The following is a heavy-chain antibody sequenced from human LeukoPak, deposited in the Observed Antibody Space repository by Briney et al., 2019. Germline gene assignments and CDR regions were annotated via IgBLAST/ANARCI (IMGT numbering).Heavy chain of an antibody. CDR3: AREAGTDAFDI. CDR2: INPKSGDT. V-gene: IGHV1-2*02. Sequence: ASVKVSCKASGYTFTGSYIHWLRQAPGQGLEWMGWINPKSGDTNYAQNFQGRVTMTRDTSISTAYMELSRLRSDDTAVYYCAREAGTDAFDIWGQGTMVTVSS. J-gene: IGHJ3*02. D-gene: IGHD6-19*01. CDR1: GYTFTGSY.